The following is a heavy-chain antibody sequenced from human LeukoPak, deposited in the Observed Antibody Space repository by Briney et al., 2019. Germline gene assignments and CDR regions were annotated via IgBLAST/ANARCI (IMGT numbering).Heavy chain of an antibody. D-gene: IGHD3-3*02. CDR3: ARDLVHHRLLATVYNWFDP. J-gene: IGHJ5*02. CDR1: GYTLTSNG. V-gene: IGHV1-18*01. Sequence: ASVKVSCKASGYTLTSNGISWVRQAPGQGLEWMGWINTYNGSTKYAQKFQGRVTMTTDTSTSTVYVELRSLRSDDTAVYYCARDLVHHRLLATVYNWFDPWGKGTLVTVSS. CDR2: INTYNGST.